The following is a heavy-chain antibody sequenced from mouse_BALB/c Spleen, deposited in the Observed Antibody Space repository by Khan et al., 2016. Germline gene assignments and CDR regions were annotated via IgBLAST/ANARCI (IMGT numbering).Heavy chain of an antibody. V-gene: IGHV6-6*02. CDR2: IRLKSNNFAT. CDR1: GFTFSNFW. CDR3: TRVGNYDFDY. J-gene: IGHJ2*01. D-gene: IGHD2-1*01. Sequence: EVKLEVSGGGLVQPGGSMTLSCITSGFTFSNFWMNWVRHSPEKGLEWVAEIRLKSNNFATHYAESVKGRFTISRADSTSSVYLQMNNLRAEDTGIYYCTRVGNYDFDYWGQGTTLTVSS.